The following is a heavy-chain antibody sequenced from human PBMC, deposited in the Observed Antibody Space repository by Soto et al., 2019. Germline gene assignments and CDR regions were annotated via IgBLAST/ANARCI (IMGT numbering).Heavy chain of an antibody. CDR3: ARESGIAAAGTPYNWFDP. CDR1: SGSISSSNW. CDR2: IYHSGST. D-gene: IGHD6-13*01. J-gene: IGHJ5*02. Sequence: SETLSLTCAVSSGSISSSNWWSWVRQPPGKGLEWIGEIYHSGSTNYNPSLKSRVTISVDKSKNQFSLKLSSVTAADTAVYYCARESGIAAAGTPYNWFDPWGQGTLVPVSS. V-gene: IGHV4-4*02.